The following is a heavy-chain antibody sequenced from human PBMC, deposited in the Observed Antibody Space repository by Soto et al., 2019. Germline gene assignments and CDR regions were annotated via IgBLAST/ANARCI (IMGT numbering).Heavy chain of an antibody. CDR1: GGSASAYY. V-gene: IGHV4-59*02. J-gene: IGHJ3*02. CDR3: ARADTSGSGRYSPFDAFDI. CDR2: IDHSENT. Sequence: SETLSLTCTVSGGSASAYYWSWIRRPPGKGLEWIGYIDHSENTSYNPSLNSRVTISLDTSKNQISLRLNSVTAADTAVYYCARADTSGSGRYSPFDAFDIWGPGTMVTVSS. D-gene: IGHD3-10*01.